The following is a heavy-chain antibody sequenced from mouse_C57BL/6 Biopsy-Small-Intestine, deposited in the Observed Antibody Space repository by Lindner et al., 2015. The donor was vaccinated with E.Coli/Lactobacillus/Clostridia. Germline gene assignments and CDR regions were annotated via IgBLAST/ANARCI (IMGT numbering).Heavy chain of an antibody. CDR3: ARRFRYSKSYWYFDV. Sequence: VQLQESGAELVKPGASVKLSCKASGYTFTSYDINWVKQRPGQGLEWIGWIYPRDGSTKYNEKFKGKATLTVDTSSSTAYMELHSLTSEDSAVYFCARRFRYSKSYWYFDVWGTGTTVTVSS. J-gene: IGHJ1*03. V-gene: IGHV1-85*01. CDR1: GYTFTSYD. CDR2: IYPRDGST. D-gene: IGHD2-5*01.